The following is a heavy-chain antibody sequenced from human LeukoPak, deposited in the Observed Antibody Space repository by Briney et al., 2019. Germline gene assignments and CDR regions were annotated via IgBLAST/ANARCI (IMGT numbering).Heavy chain of an antibody. CDR3: ARDRLYGDPNYCDY. CDR1: GYSLSSGYY. D-gene: IGHD4-17*01. Sequence: PSETLSLTCTVSGYSLSSGYYWGWIRQPPGKGLEWIGSIYYTGNTYYNPSLKRRVTISVDTSKNQFSLNLHPVTAADTAVYYCARDRLYGDPNYCDYWGQGTLVTVSS. V-gene: IGHV4-38-2*02. J-gene: IGHJ4*02. CDR2: IYYTGNT.